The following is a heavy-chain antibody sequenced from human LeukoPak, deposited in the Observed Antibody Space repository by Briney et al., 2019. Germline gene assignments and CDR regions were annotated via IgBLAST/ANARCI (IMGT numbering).Heavy chain of an antibody. V-gene: IGHV4-39*07. CDR2: IYFSGST. CDR3: ARATYYYDSSGYLIPENFDY. D-gene: IGHD3-22*01. CDR1: GGSISSSSYS. J-gene: IGHJ4*02. Sequence: SETLSLTCTVSGGSISSSSYSWGWIRQPPGKGLEWIGSIYFSGSTYYNPSLKSRVTISLDTSKNQFSLKLSSVTAADTAVYYCARATYYYDSSGYLIPENFDYWGQGTLVTVSS.